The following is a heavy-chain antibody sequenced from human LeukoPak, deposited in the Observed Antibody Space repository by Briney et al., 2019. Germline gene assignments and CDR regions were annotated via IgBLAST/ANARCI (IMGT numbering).Heavy chain of an antibody. Sequence: SETLSLTCTVSGASISSYHWSWVRQAPGKGLEWIGYIYYSGSTNYNPSLKSRVTISVDTSKNQFSLKLTSVTAADTAVYCCARVARPDTSGYYHFDYWGQGTLVTVSS. V-gene: IGHV4-59*01. J-gene: IGHJ4*02. CDR3: ARVARPDTSGYYHFDY. D-gene: IGHD3-22*01. CDR1: GASISSYH. CDR2: IYYSGST.